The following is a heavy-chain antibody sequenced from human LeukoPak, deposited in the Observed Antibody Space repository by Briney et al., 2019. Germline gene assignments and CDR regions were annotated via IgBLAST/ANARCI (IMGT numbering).Heavy chain of an antibody. J-gene: IGHJ4*02. CDR2: INHSGST. CDR1: GGSFSGYY. Sequence: KPSETLSLTCAVYGGSFSGYYWGWIRQPPWKGLECIGEINHSGSTNYNPSLKSRVTISVDTSKNQFSLKLSSVTAADTAVYYCARHSYDYVWGSYRYSGTSGYFDYWRQGTLVTVSS. CDR3: ARHSYDYVWGSYRYSGTSGYFDY. D-gene: IGHD3-16*02. V-gene: IGHV4-34*01.